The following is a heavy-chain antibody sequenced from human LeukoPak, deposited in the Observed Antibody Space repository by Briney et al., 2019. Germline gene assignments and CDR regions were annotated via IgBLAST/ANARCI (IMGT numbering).Heavy chain of an antibody. CDR1: GYTFTSYD. D-gene: IGHD3-10*01. J-gene: IGHJ4*02. V-gene: IGHV1-8*03. CDR2: MNPNSGNA. Sequence: ASVKVSCKASGYTFTSYDINWVRQATGQGLEWMGWMNPNSGNAGYAQKFQGRVTITRNTSISTAYMELSSLRSEDTAVCYCARGITMVRGVLDYWGQGTLVTVSS. CDR3: ARGITMVRGVLDY.